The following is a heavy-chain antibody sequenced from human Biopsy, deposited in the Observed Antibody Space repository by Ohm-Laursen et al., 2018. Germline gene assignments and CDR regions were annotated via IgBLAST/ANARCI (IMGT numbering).Heavy chain of an antibody. J-gene: IGHJ5*02. CDR3: ARDLYDFCGGCPFDP. V-gene: IGHV3-53*01. CDR1: GFTVSRNY. D-gene: IGHD3-3*01. Sequence: SLRLSCAASGFTVSRNYMSWVRQAPGKGLEWVSVIYTGGTTYYSDSVKGRFTITRDNSKNILSLQMNSLRDEDTAVYYCARDLYDFCGGCPFDPWGQGTLVTVSP. CDR2: IYTGGTT.